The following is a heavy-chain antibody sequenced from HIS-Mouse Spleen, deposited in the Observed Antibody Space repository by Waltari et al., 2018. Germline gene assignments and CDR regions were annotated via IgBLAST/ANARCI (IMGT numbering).Heavy chain of an antibody. CDR1: GFTFSSYG. D-gene: IGHD6-13*01. Sequence: QVQLVESGGGVVQPGRSLRLSCAASGFTFSSYGMHWVRQAPGKGLEWVAVIWYDGSNKYYADSVKGRFTIARDNSKNTLYLQMNSVGAEDTAVYYCARDRIPPGYSSSWFDYWGQGTLVTVSS. V-gene: IGHV3-33*01. CDR2: IWYDGSNK. CDR3: ARDRIPPGYSSSWFDY. J-gene: IGHJ4*02.